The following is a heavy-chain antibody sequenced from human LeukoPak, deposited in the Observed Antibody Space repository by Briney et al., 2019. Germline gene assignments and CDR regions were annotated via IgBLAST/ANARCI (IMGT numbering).Heavy chain of an antibody. D-gene: IGHD2-15*01. CDR3: ASPHYCSGSSCCFGY. Sequence: GGSLRLSCVASGLSFNNYNMNWVRQAPGKGLEWVSLISSDGSYIYYADSVRGRFTISRDNAKNSLYLQMNSLRAEDTAVYFCASPHYCSGSSCCFGYWGQGTLVTVSS. V-gene: IGHV3-21*01. CDR1: GLSFNNYN. CDR2: ISSDGSYI. J-gene: IGHJ4*03.